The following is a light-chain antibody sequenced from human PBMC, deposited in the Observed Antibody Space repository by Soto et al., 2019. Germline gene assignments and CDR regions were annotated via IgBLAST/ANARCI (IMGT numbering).Light chain of an antibody. V-gene: IGKV1-5*03. CDR1: QSISSW. CDR2: KAS. Sequence: MNKASCPLSGSVRDTVSITCRASQSISSWLAWYQQKPGKAPKILIYKASSLESGVPSRFSGSGSGTEFTLTISSLQPEDFATYYCQHYNSYWTLGQGTKVDIK. J-gene: IGKJ1*01. CDR3: QHYNSYWT.